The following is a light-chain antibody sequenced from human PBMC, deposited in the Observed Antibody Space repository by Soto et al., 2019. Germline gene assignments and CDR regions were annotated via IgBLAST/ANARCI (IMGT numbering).Light chain of an antibody. Sequence: DVQMTQSPSTLSASVGDRVSITCRASQGINIWLAWYQQKPGRAPKLLIHKASTLESGVPSRFSSSGSGTEFTLTISSLQPDDFATYYCQQYNVYWTFGQGTKVDIK. V-gene: IGKV1-5*03. CDR1: QGINIW. J-gene: IGKJ1*01. CDR3: QQYNVYWT. CDR2: KAS.